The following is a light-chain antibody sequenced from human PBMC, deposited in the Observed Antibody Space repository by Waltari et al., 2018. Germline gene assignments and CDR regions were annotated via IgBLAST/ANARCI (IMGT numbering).Light chain of an antibody. V-gene: IGKV3-15*01. CDR1: QSVSSN. Sequence: EIVMTQSPATLSVSPGERATLSCRASQSVSSNLAWYQQKPGQAPRLLIYYASTRATGIPARFSGSGSGTEFTLTISSLQSEDFAVYYCQQYISPPLTFGGGTKVEIK. CDR2: YAS. J-gene: IGKJ4*01. CDR3: QQYISPPLT.